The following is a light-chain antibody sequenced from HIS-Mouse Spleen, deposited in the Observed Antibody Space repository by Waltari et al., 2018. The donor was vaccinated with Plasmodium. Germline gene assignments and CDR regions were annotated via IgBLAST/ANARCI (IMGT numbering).Light chain of an antibody. J-gene: IGLJ3*02. CDR3: YSTDSSGNHRV. CDR1: ALTKQT. CDR2: EDS. Sequence: YELPQPPSVPVSPAQTARITCSGNALTKQTAHWYQQKPGQAPVLVIYEDSKRPSGIPERFSGSSSGTMATLTISGAQVEDEADYYCYSTDSSGNHRVFGGGTKLTVL. V-gene: IGLV3-10*01.